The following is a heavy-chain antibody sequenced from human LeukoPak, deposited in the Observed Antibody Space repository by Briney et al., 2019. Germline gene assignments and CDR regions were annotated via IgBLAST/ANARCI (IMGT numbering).Heavy chain of an antibody. D-gene: IGHD1-1*01. CDR2: IYSGGST. CDR3: ASLSRTTDAFDI. CDR1: GFTFSSYA. J-gene: IGHJ3*02. Sequence: PGGSLRLSCAASGFTFSSYAMSWVRQAPGKGLEWVSVIYSGGSTYYADSVKGRFTISRDSSKNTLCLQMNSLRAEDTAVYYCASLSRTTDAFDIWGQGTMVTVSS. V-gene: IGHV3-53*01.